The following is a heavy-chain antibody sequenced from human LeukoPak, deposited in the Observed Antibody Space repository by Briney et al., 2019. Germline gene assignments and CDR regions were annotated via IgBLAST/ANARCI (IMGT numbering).Heavy chain of an antibody. CDR1: GFTFSTYA. V-gene: IGHV3-23*01. J-gene: IGHJ3*02. CDR2: ISGSGGTT. Sequence: GGSLRLSCAASGFTFSTYAMSWVRQAPGKGLEWVSAISGSGGTTYNADSVKGRFTISRDNSKRTLYLQMNSLRAEDTALYYCAKSRSAYPRVDGFDMWGQGTMVTVSS. D-gene: IGHD3-3*01. CDR3: AKSRSAYPRVDGFDM.